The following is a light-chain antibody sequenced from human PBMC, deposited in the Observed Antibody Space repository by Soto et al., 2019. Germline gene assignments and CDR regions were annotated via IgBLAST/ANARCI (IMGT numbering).Light chain of an antibody. CDR3: QKFTSASFT. J-gene: IGKJ4*01. CDR1: QTVNTW. CDR2: DAS. Sequence: IQMTQAPSPLSASVGDSVTISWPASQTVNTWLAWYQQKPGKAPKVLIFDASSLKTGVPSRFSGSGSGTDFTLTISSLQPEDVAMYYCQKFTSASFTFGGGTKVDIK. V-gene: IGKV1-5*01.